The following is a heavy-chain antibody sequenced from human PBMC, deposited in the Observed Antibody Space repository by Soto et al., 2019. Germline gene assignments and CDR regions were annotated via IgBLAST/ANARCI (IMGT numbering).Heavy chain of an antibody. CDR3: AREDIVVVPAATSGFDP. V-gene: IGHV1-3*01. CDR1: GYTFTSYA. J-gene: IGHJ5*02. CDR2: INAGNGNT. D-gene: IGHD2-2*01. Sequence: ASVKVSCKASGYTFTSYAIHWVRQAPGQRLEWMGWINAGNGNTKYSQKFQGRVTITRDTSASTAYMELSSLRSEDTAVYYCAREDIVVVPAATSGFDPWGQGTLVTVSP.